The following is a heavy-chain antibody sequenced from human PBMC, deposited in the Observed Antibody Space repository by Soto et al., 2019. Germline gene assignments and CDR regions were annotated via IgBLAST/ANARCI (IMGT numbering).Heavy chain of an antibody. CDR2: ISGTGVST. J-gene: IGHJ4*02. Sequence: PGGSLRLSCAASGFTFSNYAMSWVRQAPGKGLAWVSGISGTGVSTFYAGSMEGRFTISRDNSKNTVYLQMNSLRVEDTAIYYCAKDYYGSGSQFFDYWGQGTLVTVSS. V-gene: IGHV3-23*01. CDR3: AKDYYGSGSQFFDY. CDR1: GFTFSNYA. D-gene: IGHD3-10*01.